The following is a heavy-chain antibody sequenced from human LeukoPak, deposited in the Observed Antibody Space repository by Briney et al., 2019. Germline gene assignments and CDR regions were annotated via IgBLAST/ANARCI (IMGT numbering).Heavy chain of an antibody. J-gene: IGHJ4*02. Sequence: PGGSLRLSCAASGFTFSTYDMNWVRQAPGKGLEWVSGISGSGVSTYYADSVKGRFTISRDNSKNTLYLQMNSLRAEDTAVYYCARSSSEYDILTGYYSYFDYWGQGALVTVSS. V-gene: IGHV3-23*01. CDR1: GFTFSTYD. CDR3: ARSSSEYDILTGYYSYFDY. CDR2: ISGSGVST. D-gene: IGHD3-9*01.